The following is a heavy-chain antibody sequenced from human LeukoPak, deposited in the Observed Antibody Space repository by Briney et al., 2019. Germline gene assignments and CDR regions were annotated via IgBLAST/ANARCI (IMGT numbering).Heavy chain of an antibody. Sequence: GVSLRLSCAASGFTFSSYGMHWVRQTPGKGLEWVAVISYDGSNKYYADSVKGRFTISRDNSKNTLYLQMNSLRAEDTAVYYSAKDSDYYGSGSYYPNYWGQGTLVTVSS. CDR1: GFTFSSYG. CDR3: AKDSDYYGSGSYYPNY. CDR2: ISYDGSNK. D-gene: IGHD3-10*01. V-gene: IGHV3-30*18. J-gene: IGHJ4*02.